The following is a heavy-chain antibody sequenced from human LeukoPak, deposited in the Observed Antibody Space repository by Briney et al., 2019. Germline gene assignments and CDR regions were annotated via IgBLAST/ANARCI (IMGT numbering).Heavy chain of an antibody. CDR2: IIQDGSEK. J-gene: IGHJ4*02. CDR3: ARDMGGVLVPSANDY. V-gene: IGHV3-7*01. CDR1: GFTFRRYW. Sequence: GGSLRLSCTASGFTFRRYWMSWVRQAPGKGQEWVANIIQDGSEKYYVDSAKGRFTISRDNTKNSLYLQMNSLRAEDTAVYYCARDMGGVLVPSANDYWGQGTLVSVSS. D-gene: IGHD2-2*01.